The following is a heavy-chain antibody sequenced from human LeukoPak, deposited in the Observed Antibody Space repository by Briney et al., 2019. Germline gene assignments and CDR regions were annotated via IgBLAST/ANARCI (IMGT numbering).Heavy chain of an antibody. CDR1: GFTFSSYG. CDR3: AKDGSGSYSPYYFDY. Sequence: PGGSLRLSCAASGFTFSSYGMHWVRQAPGKGLEWVSAISGSGGSTYYADSVKGRFTISRDNSKNTLYLQMNSLRAEDTAVYYCAKDGSGSYSPYYFDYWGQGTLVTVSS. CDR2: ISGSGGST. J-gene: IGHJ4*02. V-gene: IGHV3-23*01. D-gene: IGHD3-10*01.